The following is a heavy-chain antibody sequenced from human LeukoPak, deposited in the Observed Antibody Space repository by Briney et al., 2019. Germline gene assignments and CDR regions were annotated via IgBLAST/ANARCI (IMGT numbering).Heavy chain of an antibody. V-gene: IGHV3-20*04. CDR1: GFTFDDYG. D-gene: IGHD3-10*01. J-gene: IGHJ4*02. Sequence: GGSLRLSCAASGFTFDDYGMSWVRQAPGKGLEWVSGINWNGGSTGYADSVKGRFTISRDNAKNSLYLQMNSLRAEDTAVYYCYGSGSYYEWIDYWGQGTLVTVSS. CDR3: YGSGSYYEWIDY. CDR2: INWNGGST.